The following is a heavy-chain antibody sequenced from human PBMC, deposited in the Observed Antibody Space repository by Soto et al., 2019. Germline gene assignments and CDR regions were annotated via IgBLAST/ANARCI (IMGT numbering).Heavy chain of an antibody. CDR1: GFSLSTSGVG. J-gene: IGHJ5*02. D-gene: IGHD3-10*01. CDR3: AQPDYSGSYWLAP. CDR2: IYWDYNK. V-gene: IGHV2-5*02. Sequence: QITLKESGPTLVKPTQTLTLTCTFSGFSLSTSGVGVGWIRQPPGKALEWLALIYWDYNKRYSPSLKSRLTITKDTTKTPVVLTMTTMDPVDTATYSSAQPDYSGSYWLAPWGQATRVTVSS.